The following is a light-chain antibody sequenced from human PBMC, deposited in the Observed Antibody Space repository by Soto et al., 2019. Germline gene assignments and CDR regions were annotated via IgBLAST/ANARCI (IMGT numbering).Light chain of an antibody. J-gene: IGLJ3*02. CDR3: CSYAGTYTWV. CDR2: DVS. Sequence: ALTQPRSVSGSPGQSVTISCTGTSSDVGGYNYVSWYQQHPGKAPELMIYDVSKRPSGVPDRFSGSKSANTASLTISGLQVEDEADYYCCSYAGTYTWVFGGGTKLTVL. CDR1: SSDVGGYNY. V-gene: IGLV2-11*01.